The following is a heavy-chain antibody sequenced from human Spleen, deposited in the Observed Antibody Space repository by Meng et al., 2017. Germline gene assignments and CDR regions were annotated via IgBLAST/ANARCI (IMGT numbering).Heavy chain of an antibody. CDR3: ARRAVRGDIDY. CDR1: GASLSSRTYH. CDR2: INYSGTT. J-gene: IGHJ4*01. V-gene: IGHV4-39*01. D-gene: IGHD3-10*01. Sequence: QLQLQESGPGLEKPSEILSLTCTVSGASLSSRTYHWGWIRQPPGKGLEWIGSINYSGTTYYHSSLKSRVTISVDTSKMQFSLRLTSVTAADTAVYYCARRAVRGDIDYWGHGTLVTVSS.